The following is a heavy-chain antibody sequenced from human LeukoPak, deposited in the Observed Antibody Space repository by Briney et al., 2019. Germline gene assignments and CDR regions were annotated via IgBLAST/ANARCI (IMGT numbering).Heavy chain of an antibody. CDR3: ARNLIPEQLVVNF. CDR1: GYSISSGYY. Sequence: SETLSLTCTVSGYSISSGYYWSWIRQPAGKGLEWIGRIYTSGSTNYNPSLKSRVTMSVDTSKNQFSLNLKSVTPEDTAVYYCARNLIPEQLVVNFWGQGTLVTVSS. V-gene: IGHV4-4*07. D-gene: IGHD6-13*01. J-gene: IGHJ4*02. CDR2: IYTSGST.